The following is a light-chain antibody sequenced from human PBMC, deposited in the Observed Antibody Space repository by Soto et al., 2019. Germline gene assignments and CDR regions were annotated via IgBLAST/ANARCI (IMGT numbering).Light chain of an antibody. V-gene: IGKV3-15*01. CDR1: QTISNM. J-gene: IGKJ4*01. Sequence: EVVMTPSPATLSVSPGDKVSLSCRANQTISNMLAWYQQKPGQAPRLLIYAASTRATGVSARFSGSGSGTEFTLTISSLQSEDFTIYYCQYYNNWLATFGGGTKVDIK. CDR2: AAS. CDR3: QYYNNWLAT.